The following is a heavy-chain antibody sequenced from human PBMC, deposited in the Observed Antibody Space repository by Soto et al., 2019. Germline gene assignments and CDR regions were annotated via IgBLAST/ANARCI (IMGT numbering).Heavy chain of an antibody. CDR1: GGTFSSYT. V-gene: IGHV1-69*04. Sequence: ASVKVSCKASGGTFSSYTISWVRQAPGQGLEWMGRIIPILGIANYAQKFQGRVTITADKSTSTAYMELSSLRSEDTAVYYCARDPYGSGSYYELYYFDYWGQGTLVTVAS. J-gene: IGHJ4*02. CDR2: IIPILGIA. D-gene: IGHD3-10*01. CDR3: ARDPYGSGSYYELYYFDY.